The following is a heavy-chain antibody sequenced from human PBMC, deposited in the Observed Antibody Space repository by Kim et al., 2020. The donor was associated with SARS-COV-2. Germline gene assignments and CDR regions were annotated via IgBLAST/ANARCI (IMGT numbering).Heavy chain of an antibody. Sequence: TRDSRTFQARVSITRDTSATTAYLELSGLRSEDTAVYYCAREAVAGSFDYWGQGTLVTVSS. CDR3: AREAVAGSFDY. D-gene: IGHD6-19*01. CDR2: T. J-gene: IGHJ4*02. V-gene: IGHV1-3*01.